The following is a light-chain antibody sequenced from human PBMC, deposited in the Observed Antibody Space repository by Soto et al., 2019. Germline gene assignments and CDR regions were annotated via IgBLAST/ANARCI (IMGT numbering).Light chain of an antibody. CDR2: DAS. CDR3: QQRSNWYT. CDR1: QSVSSY. J-gene: IGKJ2*01. V-gene: IGKV3-11*01. Sequence: QSPATLSLSPGERATLSCRASQSVSSYLAWYQQKPGQAPRLLIYDASNRATGIPARFSGSGSGTDFTLTISSLEPEDFAVYYCQQRSNWYTFGQGTKVDIK.